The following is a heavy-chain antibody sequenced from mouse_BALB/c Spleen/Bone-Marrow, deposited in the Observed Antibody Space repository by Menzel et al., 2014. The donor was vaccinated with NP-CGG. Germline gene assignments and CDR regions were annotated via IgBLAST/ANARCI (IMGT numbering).Heavy chain of an antibody. Sequence: EVMLAESGGGLVQPGGSRKLSCAASGFTFSSFGMHWVRQAPERGLEWVAYISSGTSTIYYADTVKGRFTISRDNPKNTLFLQMTSLRSEDTAIYYCARDDGYYIRNAMDYWGQGTSVTVSS. CDR1: GFTFSSFG. CDR2: ISSGTSTI. D-gene: IGHD2-3*01. CDR3: ARDDGYYIRNAMDY. J-gene: IGHJ4*01. V-gene: IGHV5-17*02.